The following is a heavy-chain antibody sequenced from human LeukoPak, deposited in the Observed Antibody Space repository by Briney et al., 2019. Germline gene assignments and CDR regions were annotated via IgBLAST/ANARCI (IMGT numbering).Heavy chain of an antibody. Sequence: SETLSLTCTVSGGSISSYYWSWIRQPPGKGLEWIGYIYYSGSTNYTPSLKSRVTISVDTSKNQFSLKLSSVTAADTAVYYCARVPSENLESGGAFDIWGQGTMVTVSS. CDR1: GGSISSYY. CDR3: ARVPSENLESGGAFDI. J-gene: IGHJ3*02. D-gene: IGHD3-10*01. V-gene: IGHV4-59*01. CDR2: IYYSGST.